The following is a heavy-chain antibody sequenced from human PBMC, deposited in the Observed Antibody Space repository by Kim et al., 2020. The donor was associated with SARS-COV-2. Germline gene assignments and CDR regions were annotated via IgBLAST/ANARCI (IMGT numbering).Heavy chain of an antibody. CDR1: GFTFSSYG. CDR2: ISYDGSNK. J-gene: IGHJ4*02. D-gene: IGHD5-12*01. Sequence: GGSLRLSCAASGFTFSSYGMHWVRQAPGKGLEWVAVISYDGSNKYYADSVKGRFTISRDNSKNTLYLQMNSLRAEDTAVYYCAKLGGLEEMATITDDYWGQGTLVTVSS. V-gene: IGHV3-30*18. CDR3: AKLGGLEEMATITDDY.